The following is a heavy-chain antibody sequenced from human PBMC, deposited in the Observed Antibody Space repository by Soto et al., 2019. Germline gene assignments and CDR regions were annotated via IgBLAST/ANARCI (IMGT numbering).Heavy chain of an antibody. J-gene: IGHJ5*02. CDR1: GDSISSTNW. Sequence: SETLSLTCTVSGDSISSTNWWSWVRQSPGKGLEWIGEIYRGGSTNYNPSLESRVTISVDKSKNEISLKLSSVTAADTAVYYCTRDVWSGFYKWFDLWGQGTLVTVSS. CDR3: TRDVWSGFYKWFDL. V-gene: IGHV4-4*02. D-gene: IGHD3-3*01. CDR2: IYRGGST.